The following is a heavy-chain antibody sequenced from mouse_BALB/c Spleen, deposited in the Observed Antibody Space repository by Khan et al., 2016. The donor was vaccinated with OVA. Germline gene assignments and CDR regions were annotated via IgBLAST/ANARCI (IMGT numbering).Heavy chain of an antibody. CDR3: AKLRVFYFDY. Sequence: QVRLQQSGPGLVVPSQSLSITCTVSGFSLTSNGVSWVRQPPGKGLEWLGVIWGDGSINYHSVLKSRLSISKDNSKSQVFLKLNSLQTDDTATYYCAKLRVFYFDYWGQGTTLTVSS. CDR1: GFSLTSNG. CDR2: IWGDGSI. J-gene: IGHJ2*01. V-gene: IGHV2-3*01.